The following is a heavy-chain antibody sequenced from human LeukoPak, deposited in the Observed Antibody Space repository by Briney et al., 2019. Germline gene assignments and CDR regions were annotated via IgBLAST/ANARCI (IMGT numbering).Heavy chain of an antibody. J-gene: IGHJ6*02. V-gene: IGHV4-34*01. CDR2: INHSGST. CDR1: GGSFSGYY. Sequence: SETLSLTCAVYGGSFSGYYWSWIRQPPGKGLEWIGEINHSGSTNYNPSLKGRVTISVDTSKNQFSLKLSSVTAADTAVYYCARGQRFYYYYGMDVWGQGTTVTVSS. CDR3: ARGQRFYYYYGMDV.